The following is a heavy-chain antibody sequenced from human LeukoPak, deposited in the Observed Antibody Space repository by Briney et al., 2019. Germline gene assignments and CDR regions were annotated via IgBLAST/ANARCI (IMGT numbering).Heavy chain of an antibody. D-gene: IGHD5-24*01. CDR1: GFTFSDYY. Sequence: GGSLRLSCAASGFTFSDYYMSWIRQAPGKGLEWVSYISSSGSTIYYADSVKGRFTISRDNAKNSLYLQMNSLKAEDTAVYYCARGGEMATRTKAFDIWGQGTMVTVSS. J-gene: IGHJ3*02. CDR2: ISSSGSTI. V-gene: IGHV3-11*01. CDR3: ARGGEMATRTKAFDI.